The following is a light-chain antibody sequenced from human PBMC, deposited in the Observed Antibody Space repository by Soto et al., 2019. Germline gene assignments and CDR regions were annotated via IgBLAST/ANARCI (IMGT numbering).Light chain of an antibody. V-gene: IGKV3-15*01. Sequence: EIVLTQSPGTLSVSPGERATLSCRASQSVSSKLAWYQQKPGQAPRLLFYGASTGATGIPARFRGSGSETEFTLSISSLQSEDFAVYYCQQYDNWPGTFGQGTKVEIK. CDR3: QQYDNWPGT. CDR1: QSVSSK. CDR2: GAS. J-gene: IGKJ1*01.